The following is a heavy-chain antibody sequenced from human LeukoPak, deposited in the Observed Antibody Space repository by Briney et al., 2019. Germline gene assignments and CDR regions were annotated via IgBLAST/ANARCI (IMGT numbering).Heavy chain of an antibody. CDR1: GFTFSSYA. CDR3: ASSRIGYDY. Sequence: PGGSLRLSCAASGFTFSSYAMHWVRQAPGKGLEWVAVISYDGSNKYYADSVKGRFTISRDNSKNTLYLQMNSLRAEDTAVYYCASSRIGYDYWGQGTLVTVSS. J-gene: IGHJ4*02. CDR2: ISYDGSNK. V-gene: IGHV3-30*04. D-gene: IGHD1-26*01.